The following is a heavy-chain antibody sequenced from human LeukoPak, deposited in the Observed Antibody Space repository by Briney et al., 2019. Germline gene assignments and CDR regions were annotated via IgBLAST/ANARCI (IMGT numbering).Heavy chain of an antibody. V-gene: IGHV3-23*01. D-gene: IGHD3-22*01. J-gene: IGHJ4*02. Sequence: GGSLRHSCAASGFTFSSYDMSWVRQAPGKGLEWVSAISGSGGSTYYADSVKGRFTISRDNSKNTLYLQMNSLRAEDTAVYYCAKGSGDIDSSGYSMGAPIDYWGQGTLVTVSS. CDR1: GFTFSSYD. CDR2: ISGSGGST. CDR3: AKGSGDIDSSGYSMGAPIDY.